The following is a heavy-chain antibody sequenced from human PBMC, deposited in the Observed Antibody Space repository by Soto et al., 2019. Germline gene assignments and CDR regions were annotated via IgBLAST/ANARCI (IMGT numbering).Heavy chain of an antibody. CDR3: ARGNPITMIVVVAPDFDY. Sequence: EVQLVESGGGLVQPGGSLRLSCAASGFTFSSHSMNWVRQAPGKGLEWVSYSSSSGSTIYYADSVKGRFTISRDNAKNSMYLQMNSLRDEDTAVYYCARGNPITMIVVVAPDFDYWGQGTLVTVSS. D-gene: IGHD3-22*01. J-gene: IGHJ4*02. CDR1: GFTFSSHS. V-gene: IGHV3-48*02. CDR2: SSSSGSTI.